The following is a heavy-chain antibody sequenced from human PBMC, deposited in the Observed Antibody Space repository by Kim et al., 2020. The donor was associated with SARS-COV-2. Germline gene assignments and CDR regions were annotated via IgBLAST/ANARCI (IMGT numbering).Heavy chain of an antibody. J-gene: IGHJ4*02. D-gene: IGHD5-18*01. CDR3: ARVRYSYGYTYDY. Sequence: SETLSLTRTVSGGSISSYYWSWIRQPPGKGLEWIGYIYYSGSTNYNPSLKSRVTISVDTSKNQFSLKLSSVTAADTAVYYCARVRYSYGYTYDYWGQGTLVTVSS. CDR1: GGSISSYY. CDR2: IYYSGST. V-gene: IGHV4-59*13.